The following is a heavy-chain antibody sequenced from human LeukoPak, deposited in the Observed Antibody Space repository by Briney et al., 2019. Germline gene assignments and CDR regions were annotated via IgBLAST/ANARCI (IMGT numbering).Heavy chain of an antibody. CDR1: GGSISSVDHY. D-gene: IGHD2-2*03. CDR3: ARESGYCSSTSCYSMDV. J-gene: IGHJ6*02. CDR2: IYYSGST. Sequence: SETLSLTCTVSGGSISSVDHYWSWIRQPPGKGLEWIGDIYYSGSTYYNPSLKSRVTISVDTSKNQFSLKLSSLTAADTAVYYCARESGYCSSTSCYSMDVWGPGTTVTVSS. V-gene: IGHV4-30-4*01.